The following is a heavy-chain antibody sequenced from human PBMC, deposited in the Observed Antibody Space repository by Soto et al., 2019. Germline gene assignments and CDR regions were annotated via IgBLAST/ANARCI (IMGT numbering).Heavy chain of an antibody. V-gene: IGHV4-59*01. Sequence: SETLSLTCTVSGGSISSYYWSWIRQPPGKGLEWIGYIYYSGSTNYNPSLKSRVTISVDTSKNQFSLKLSSVTAADTAVYYCARSRGVTIFDYWGQGTLVTVS. D-gene: IGHD3-10*01. CDR3: ARSRGVTIFDY. CDR1: GGSISSYY. J-gene: IGHJ4*02. CDR2: IYYSGST.